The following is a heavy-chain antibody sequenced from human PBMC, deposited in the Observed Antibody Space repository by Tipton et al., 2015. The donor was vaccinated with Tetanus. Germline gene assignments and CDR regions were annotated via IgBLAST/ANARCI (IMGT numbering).Heavy chain of an antibody. CDR2: MHPNSGNT. CDR3: ARVGYCSGGSCYENYYYGMDV. CDR1: GYTFTSYD. Sequence: QVQLVQSGAEVKKPGASVKVSCKASGYTFTSYDINWVRQATGQGLEWMGWMHPNSGNTGYAQKFQGRVTMTRNTSISTAYMELSSLRSEDTAVYYCARVGYCSGGSCYENYYYGMDVWGKGTTVTVSS. V-gene: IGHV1-8*01. J-gene: IGHJ6*04. D-gene: IGHD2-15*01.